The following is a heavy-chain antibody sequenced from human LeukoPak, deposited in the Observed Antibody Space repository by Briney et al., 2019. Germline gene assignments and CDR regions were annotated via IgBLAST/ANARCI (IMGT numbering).Heavy chain of an antibody. D-gene: IGHD3-10*01. J-gene: IGHJ6*03. CDR2: ISSSGRNI. V-gene: IGHV3-11*04. CDR3: ATEYASGRNYYYYMDV. CDR1: GFTFSDYY. Sequence: GGSLRLSCAASGFTFSDYYMIWIRQAPGKGLECVSYISSSGRNIYYADSVKGRFTISRDNAKNSLYLQMNSLRAEDTAVYYCATEYASGRNYYYYMDVWGKGTTATVSS.